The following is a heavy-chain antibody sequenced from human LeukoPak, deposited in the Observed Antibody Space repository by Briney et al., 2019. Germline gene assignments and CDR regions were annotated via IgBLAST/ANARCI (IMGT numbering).Heavy chain of an antibody. Sequence: GASVKVSCKASGYTFTSYYMHWVRQAPGQGLEWMGGIIPIFGTPNYAQKFQGRVTITADESTSTAYMELSSLRSEDTAVYYCARDHRVDYGENWFDPWGQGTLVTVSS. CDR3: ARDHRVDYGENWFDP. CDR1: GYTFTSYY. J-gene: IGHJ5*02. V-gene: IGHV1-69*13. CDR2: IIPIFGTP. D-gene: IGHD4-17*01.